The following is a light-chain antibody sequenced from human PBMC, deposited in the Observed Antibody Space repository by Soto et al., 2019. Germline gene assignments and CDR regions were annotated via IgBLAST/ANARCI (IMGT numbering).Light chain of an antibody. J-gene: IGKJ1*01. CDR3: QQTYSIPRT. V-gene: IGKV1-39*01. Sequence: DIEMTQSPASLSASVGARVTISCRASQPISDALNWYQQKPGKAPNLLISAASTLYTGVPSRFSGSGSGTEFTLTISGLQLEDFATYSCQQTYSIPRTFGQGTKVETK. CDR1: QPISDA. CDR2: AAS.